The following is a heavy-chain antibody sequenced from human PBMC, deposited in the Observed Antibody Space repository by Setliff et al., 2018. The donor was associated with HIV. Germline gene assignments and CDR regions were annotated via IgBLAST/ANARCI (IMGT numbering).Heavy chain of an antibody. J-gene: IGHJ4*02. CDR2: INHSGST. V-gene: IGHV4-34*01. CDR3: ANFLPDTAAAGPRFDY. Sequence: PSETLSLTCAVHGGSFSGFYWSWIRQPPGKGLEWIGEINHSGSTTYNPSLKSRVTISVDTSKNHFSLKLSSVTAADTAVYYCANFLPDTAAAGPRFDYWGQGTLVTVSS. D-gene: IGHD6-13*01. CDR1: GGSFSGFY.